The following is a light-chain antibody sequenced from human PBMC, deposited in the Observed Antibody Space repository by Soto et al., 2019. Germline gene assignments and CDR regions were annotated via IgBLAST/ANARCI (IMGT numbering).Light chain of an antibody. J-gene: IGKJ3*01. V-gene: IGKV3-15*01. Sequence: IVMTQSPATLSVSPGERATLSCRASQRVSSDLAWYQQKPAQAPRLLIYEASIRATGIAARFSGSGSGTEFTLTISSLQSEDSAVYWCQQYNSWPFTFGPGTKVEFK. CDR1: QRVSSD. CDR3: QQYNSWPFT. CDR2: EAS.